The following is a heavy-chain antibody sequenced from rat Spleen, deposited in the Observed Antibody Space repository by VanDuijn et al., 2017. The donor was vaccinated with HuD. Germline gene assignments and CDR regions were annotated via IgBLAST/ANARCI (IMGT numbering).Heavy chain of an antibody. D-gene: IGHD1-2*01. CDR2: ISYEGSRT. Sequence: EVQLVESDGGLVQPGRSLKLSCAASGFTFSDYYMAWVRQAPTKGLEWVATISYEGSRTYYRDSVKGRFTISRDNAKSTLYLQMDSLRSEDTATYYCATHYYSSYTNLLDWFAYWGQGTLVTVSS. J-gene: IGHJ3*01. CDR3: ATHYYSSYTNLLDWFAY. V-gene: IGHV5-29*01. CDR1: GFTFSDYY.